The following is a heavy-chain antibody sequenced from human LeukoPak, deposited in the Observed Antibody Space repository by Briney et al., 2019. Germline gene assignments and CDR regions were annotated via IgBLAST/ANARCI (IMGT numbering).Heavy chain of an antibody. V-gene: IGHV1-18*01. D-gene: IGHD6-19*01. CDR1: GYTFTSYG. CDR2: ISAYNGNT. Sequence: ASVKVSCKASGYTFTSYGISWVRQAPGQGLEWMGWISAYNGNTNYAQKLQGRVTMTTDTSTSTAYMELRSLRSDDTAVYYCARGGSGRQRYYYYYYMDVWGKGTTVTVSS. CDR3: ARGGSGRQRYYYYYYMDV. J-gene: IGHJ6*03.